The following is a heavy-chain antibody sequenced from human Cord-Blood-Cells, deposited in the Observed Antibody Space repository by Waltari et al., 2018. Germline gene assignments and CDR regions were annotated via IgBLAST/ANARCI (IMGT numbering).Heavy chain of an antibody. J-gene: IGHJ4*02. V-gene: IGHV1-69*12. CDR2: IIPIFGTA. CDR1: GGTFSSYA. D-gene: IGHD3-10*01. Sequence: QVQLVQSGAEVKKPGSSVKVSCKASGGTFSSYAISWVRQAPGQGLEWMGGIIPIFGTANYAQKFQGRVTITADESTSTAYMERSSLRSEDTAVYYCARDRGYGSGSYYDYWGQGTLVTVSS. CDR3: ARDRGYGSGSYYDY.